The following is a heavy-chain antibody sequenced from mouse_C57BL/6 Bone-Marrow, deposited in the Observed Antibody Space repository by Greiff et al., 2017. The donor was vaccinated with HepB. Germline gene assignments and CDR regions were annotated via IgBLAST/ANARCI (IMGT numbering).Heavy chain of an antibody. CDR3: ARGGGLGIDY. CDR2: ISNGGGST. V-gene: IGHV5-12*01. Sequence: VKVVESGGGLVQPGGSLKLSCAASGFTFSDYYMYWVRQTPEKRLEWVAYISNGGGSTYYPDTVKGRFTISRDNAKNTLYLQMSRLKSEDTAMYYCARGGGLGIDYWGQGTTLTVSS. J-gene: IGHJ2*01. D-gene: IGHD4-1*01. CDR1: GFTFSDYY.